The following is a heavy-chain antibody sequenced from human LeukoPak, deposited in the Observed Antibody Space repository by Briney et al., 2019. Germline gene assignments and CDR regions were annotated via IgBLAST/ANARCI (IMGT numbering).Heavy chain of an antibody. CDR1: GGTFSSYA. V-gene: IGHV1-2*02. D-gene: IGHD5-18*01. J-gene: IGHJ4*02. CDR3: ARDEGYSYGLAY. Sequence: ASVKVSCKASGGTFSSYAISWVRQAPGQGLEWMGWINPNSGGTNYAQKFQGRVTMTRDTSISTAYMELSRLRSDDTAVYYCARDEGYSYGLAYWGQGTLVTVSS. CDR2: INPNSGGT.